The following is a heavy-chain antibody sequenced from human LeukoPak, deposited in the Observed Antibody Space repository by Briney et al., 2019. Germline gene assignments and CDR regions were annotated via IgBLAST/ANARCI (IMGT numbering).Heavy chain of an antibody. D-gene: IGHD2-8*01. J-gene: IGHJ4*02. CDR2: ISTDGST. CDR1: GFTFSNYW. Sequence: GGSLRLSCAASGFTFSNYWMHWVRQTPGKGLVWVSRISTDGSTSYADSVKGRFTISRDNAKNTLYLQMNSLRAEDTAVCYCARDLMVGSPFDSWGQGTLVTVSS. V-gene: IGHV3-74*01. CDR3: ARDLMVGSPFDS.